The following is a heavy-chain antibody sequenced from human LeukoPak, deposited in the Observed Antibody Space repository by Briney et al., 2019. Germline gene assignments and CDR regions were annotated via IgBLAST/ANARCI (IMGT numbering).Heavy chain of an antibody. CDR3: ARELYYGGSDY. V-gene: IGHV3-7*01. J-gene: IGHJ4*02. D-gene: IGHD4-23*01. CDR2: IKQDGSEK. CDR1: GFTFSSYS. Sequence: GGSLRLSCTASGFTFSSYSMSWVRQAPGKGLEWVANIKQDGSEKYYVDSVKGRFTISRDNAKNSLYLQMNSLRAEDTAVYYCARELYYGGSDYWGQGTLVTVSS.